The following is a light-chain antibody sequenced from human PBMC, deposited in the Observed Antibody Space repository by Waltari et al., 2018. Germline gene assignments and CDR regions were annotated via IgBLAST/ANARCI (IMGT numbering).Light chain of an antibody. J-gene: IGKJ2*01. CDR3: HQSYGIPRT. Sequence: DIQMTQSPSSLSASIGDRVTITCRASQSISNFLNWYQQKPGTAPNLLIYAASSLQSGVPSRFSGSGSGTHFTLTISSLQPEDFATYYCHQSYGIPRTFGQGTNVQIK. V-gene: IGKV1-39*01. CDR2: AAS. CDR1: QSISNF.